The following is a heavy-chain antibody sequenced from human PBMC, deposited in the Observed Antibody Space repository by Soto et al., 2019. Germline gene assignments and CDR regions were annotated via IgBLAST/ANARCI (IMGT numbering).Heavy chain of an antibody. CDR1: GYSFTSYW. V-gene: IGHV5-51*01. CDR3: ERLRIAARSYFDY. D-gene: IGHD6-6*01. CDR2: IYPGDSDT. J-gene: IGHJ4*02. Sequence: PXESLKISWQCSGYSFTSYWIGLVLQMPGKGLEWMGIIYPGDSDTRYSPSFQGQVTISADKSISTAYLQWSSLKASDTAMYYCERLRIAARSYFDYWGQGTLVTVSS.